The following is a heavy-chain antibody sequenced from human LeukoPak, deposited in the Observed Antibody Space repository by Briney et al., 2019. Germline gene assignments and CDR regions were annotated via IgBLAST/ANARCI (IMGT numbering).Heavy chain of an antibody. J-gene: IGHJ4*02. D-gene: IGHD6-13*01. V-gene: IGHV3-53*01. Sequence: PGGSLRLSCAASGFTVSSDYMNWVRQAPGKGLEWVSVIYSGGTTFYADSVRGRFIISRDNSKNTLYLQMNSLRAEDTAMYYCARASTIGAAGLFNFWGQGTLVTVSS. CDR2: IYSGGTT. CDR3: ARASTIGAAGLFNF. CDR1: GFTVSSDY.